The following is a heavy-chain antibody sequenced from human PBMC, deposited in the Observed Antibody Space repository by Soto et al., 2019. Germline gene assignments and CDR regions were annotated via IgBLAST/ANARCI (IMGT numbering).Heavy chain of an antibody. D-gene: IGHD6-19*01. Sequence: QVQLVESGGGVVQPGRSLSLSCAAAGFTFSSYAMHWVRQAPGKGLEWVAVISYDGSNKYYADSVKGRFTITRDNSKNTLYLQMNGLRAEDTAVYYCAREGGIAVAGGFDYWGQGTLVTVSS. J-gene: IGHJ4*02. V-gene: IGHV3-30-3*01. CDR3: AREGGIAVAGGFDY. CDR2: ISYDGSNK. CDR1: GFTFSSYA.